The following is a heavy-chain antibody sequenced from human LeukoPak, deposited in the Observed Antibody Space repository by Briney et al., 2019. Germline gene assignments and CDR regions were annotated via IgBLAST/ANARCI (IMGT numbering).Heavy chain of an antibody. CDR2: IGTAGDT. CDR3: ARVRWTRYCSGGSCYSSLTFDY. Sequence: PGGSLRLSCAASGFTFSSYDMHWVRQATGKGLEWVSAIGTAGDTYYPGSVKGRFTISRENAKNSLYLQMNSLRAGDTAVYYCARVRWTRYCSGGSCYSSLTFDYWGQGTLVTVSS. D-gene: IGHD2-15*01. J-gene: IGHJ4*02. V-gene: IGHV3-13*01. CDR1: GFTFSSYD.